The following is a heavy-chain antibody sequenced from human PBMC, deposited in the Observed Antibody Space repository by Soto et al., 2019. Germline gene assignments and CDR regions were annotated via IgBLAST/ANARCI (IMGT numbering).Heavy chain of an antibody. D-gene: IGHD3-22*01. J-gene: IGHJ6*02. CDR1: GFTFSSYS. Sequence: EVQLVESGGGLVKPGGSLRLSCAASGFTFSSYSMNWVRQAPGKGLEWVSSISSSSSYIYYADSVKGRFTISRDNAKNSLYLQMNSLRAEDTAVYYCARLRKYYYDGSGYPRAVEVWGQGTTVTVSS. CDR2: ISSSSSYI. CDR3: ARLRKYYYDGSGYPRAVEV. V-gene: IGHV3-21*01.